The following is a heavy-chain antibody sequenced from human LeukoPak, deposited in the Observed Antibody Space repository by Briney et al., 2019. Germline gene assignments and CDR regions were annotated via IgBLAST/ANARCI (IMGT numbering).Heavy chain of an antibody. J-gene: IGHJ4*02. Sequence: GGSLRLSCAASGFTFSSYEMNWVRQAPGKGLEWVSYISSSGSTIYYADSVKGRFTISRDNAKNSLYLQMNSLRAEDTAVYYCARDYATIIVVVPAAMDYWGQGTLVTVSS. CDR2: ISSSGSTI. D-gene: IGHD2-2*01. V-gene: IGHV3-48*03. CDR3: ARDYATIIVVVPAAMDY. CDR1: GFTFSSYE.